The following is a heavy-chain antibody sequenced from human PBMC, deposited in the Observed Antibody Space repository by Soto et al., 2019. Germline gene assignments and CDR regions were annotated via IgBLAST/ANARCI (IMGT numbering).Heavy chain of an antibody. Sequence: GGSLRLSCAASGITFSDHYMDWVRQAPGKGLEWVARIRNKANSYTTEYAASVRGRFTISRDDSMNSLYLQMNSLKTEDTAVYYCVTVSNNWAPRYFDFWGQGTLVTVSS. J-gene: IGHJ4*02. CDR2: IRNKANSYTT. V-gene: IGHV3-72*01. CDR1: GITFSDHY. D-gene: IGHD3-16*01. CDR3: VTVSNNWAPRYFDF.